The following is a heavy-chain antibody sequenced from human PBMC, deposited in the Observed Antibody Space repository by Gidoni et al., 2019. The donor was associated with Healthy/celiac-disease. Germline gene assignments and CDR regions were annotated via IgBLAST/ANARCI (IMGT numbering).Heavy chain of an antibody. D-gene: IGHD2-2*01. Sequence: STYYNPSLKSRVTISVDTSKNQFSLKLSSVTAADTAVYYCARSIVVVPAAIDYWGQGTLVTVSS. CDR3: ARSIVVVPAAIDY. J-gene: IGHJ4*02. CDR2: ST. V-gene: IGHV4-39*01.